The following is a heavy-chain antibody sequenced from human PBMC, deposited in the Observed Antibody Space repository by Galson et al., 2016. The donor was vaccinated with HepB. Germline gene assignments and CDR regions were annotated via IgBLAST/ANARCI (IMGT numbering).Heavy chain of an antibody. CDR3: ARDWDIVVVVAASHYGMDV. D-gene: IGHD2-15*01. J-gene: IGHJ6*02. Sequence: SLRLSCAASGFTFSSYAMHWVRQAPGKGLEWVAVISYDGSNKYYAASVKGRFTISRDNSKNTLYLQMNSLRAEDTAVYYCARDWDIVVVVAASHYGMDVWGQGTTVTVSS. CDR2: ISYDGSNK. CDR1: GFTFSSYA. V-gene: IGHV3-30-3*01.